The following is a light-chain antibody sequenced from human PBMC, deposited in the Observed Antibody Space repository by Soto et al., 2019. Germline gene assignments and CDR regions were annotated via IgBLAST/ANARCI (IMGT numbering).Light chain of an antibody. CDR2: AAS. Sequence: DIQMTQSPSSLSASVGDRVTITCRASQSIVTYLNWYLQKPGKAPKLMIYAASHLQSGVPSRFSGSGSGTDFTLTISSLQPEDFATYYCQQYNSYSGTFGQGAK. CDR1: QSIVTY. CDR3: QQYNSYSGT. J-gene: IGKJ1*01. V-gene: IGKV1-39*01.